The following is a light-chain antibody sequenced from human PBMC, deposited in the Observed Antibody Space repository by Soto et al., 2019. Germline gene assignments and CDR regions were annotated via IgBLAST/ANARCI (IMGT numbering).Light chain of an antibody. V-gene: IGKV3D-15*01. CDR2: GAS. CDR3: QQYNNWPTWT. J-gene: IGKJ1*01. Sequence: EIVLTQSPGILSLSPGEGATLSCTASQSLSNFFLAWYQQKPGQAPRLLIYGASSRATGIPDRFSGSGSGTEFTLTISSLQSEDFAVYYCQQYNNWPTWTFGQGTKVDIK. CDR1: QSLSNF.